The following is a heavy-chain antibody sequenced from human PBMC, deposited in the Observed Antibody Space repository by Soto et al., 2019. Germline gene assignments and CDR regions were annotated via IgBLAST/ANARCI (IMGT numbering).Heavy chain of an antibody. D-gene: IGHD5-18*01. CDR1: GFTVSTNF. J-gene: IGHJ3*02. CDR3: AREYSYGSHDAFDI. CDR2: IYSGGST. V-gene: IGHV3-53*01. Sequence: GGSLRLSCAASGFTVSTNFMSWVRQAPGKGLEWVSVIYSGGSTYYADSVKGRFTISRDNSKNTLYLQMNSLRVEDTAVYYCAREYSYGSHDAFDIWGQGTMVTVSS.